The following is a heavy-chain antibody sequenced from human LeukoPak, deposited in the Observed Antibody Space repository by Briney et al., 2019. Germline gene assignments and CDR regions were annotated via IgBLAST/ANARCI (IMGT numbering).Heavy chain of an antibody. Sequence: GGSRRLSCAASGFTFSSYAMSWVRQAQGKGLEWVSAISGSGGSTYYADSVKGRFTISRDNSKNTLYLQMNSLRAEDTAVYYCAKDRIAARDWFDPWGQGTLVTVSS. J-gene: IGHJ5*02. CDR3: AKDRIAARDWFDP. V-gene: IGHV3-23*01. D-gene: IGHD6-6*01. CDR1: GFTFSSYA. CDR2: ISGSGGST.